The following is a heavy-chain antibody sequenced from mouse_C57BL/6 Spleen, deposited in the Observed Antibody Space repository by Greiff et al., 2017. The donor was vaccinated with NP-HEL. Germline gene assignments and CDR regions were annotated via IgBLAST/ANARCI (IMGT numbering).Heavy chain of an antibody. V-gene: IGHV1-50*01. CDR1: GYTFTSYW. CDR2: IDPSDSYT. J-gene: IGHJ2*01. CDR3: ARFDYDGRSYFDY. Sequence: QVQLQQPGAELVKPGASVKLSCKASGYTFTSYWMQWVKQRPGQGLEWIGEIDPSDSYTNYNQKFKGKATLTVDTSSSTAYMQLSSLTSEDSAVYYCARFDYDGRSYFDYWGQGTTLTVSS. D-gene: IGHD2-4*01.